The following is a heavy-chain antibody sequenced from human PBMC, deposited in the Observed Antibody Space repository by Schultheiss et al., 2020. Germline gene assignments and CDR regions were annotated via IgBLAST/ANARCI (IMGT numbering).Heavy chain of an antibody. CDR2: IYTSGST. Sequence: SETLSLTCAVYGGSFSGYYWSWIRQHPGKGLEWIGRIYTSGSTNYNPSLKSRVTISVDTSKNQFSLKLSSVTAADTAVYYCARVATIKEYYFDYWGQGTLVTVSS. CDR1: GGSFSGYY. J-gene: IGHJ4*02. V-gene: IGHV4-59*10. CDR3: ARVATIKEYYFDY. D-gene: IGHD5-12*01.